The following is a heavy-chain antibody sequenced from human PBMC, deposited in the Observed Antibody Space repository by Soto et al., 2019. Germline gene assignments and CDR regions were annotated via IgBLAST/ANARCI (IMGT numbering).Heavy chain of an antibody. Sequence: ASVKVSCKASGGTFSSYAISGVRQAPGQGLEWMGGIIPIFGTANYAQKFQGRVTITADKSTSTAYMELSSLRSEDTAVYYCARVTELTASYFDYWGQGTLVTVSS. J-gene: IGHJ4*02. D-gene: IGHD3-10*01. CDR3: ARVTELTASYFDY. CDR1: GGTFSSYA. V-gene: IGHV1-69*06. CDR2: IIPIFGTA.